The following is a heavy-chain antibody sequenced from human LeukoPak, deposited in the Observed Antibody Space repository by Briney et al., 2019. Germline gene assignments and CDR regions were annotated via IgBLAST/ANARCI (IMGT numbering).Heavy chain of an antibody. D-gene: IGHD2-2*01. V-gene: IGHV1-69*05. CDR3: AGGICSSTSCFDAFDI. J-gene: IGHJ3*02. Sequence: SVKVSCKASGGTFSSYAISWVRQAPGQGLEWMGGIIPIFGTANYAQKFQGRVTITTDESTSTAYMELSSLRSEDTAVYYCAGGICSSTSCFDAFDIWGQGTMVTVSS. CDR2: IIPIFGTA. CDR1: GGTFSSYA.